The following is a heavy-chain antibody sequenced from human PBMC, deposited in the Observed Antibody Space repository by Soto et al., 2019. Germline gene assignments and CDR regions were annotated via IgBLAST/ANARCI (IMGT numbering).Heavy chain of an antibody. CDR3: AKDAVVVQTRPLFFFDY. D-gene: IGHD2-2*01. CDR2: INSDGSST. Sequence: PGGSLRLSCAASGFTFSSYWMHWVRQAPGKGLVWVSRINSDGSSTSYADSVKGRFTISRDNSKNTLYLQMNGLRAEDTAVYYCAKDAVVVQTRPLFFFDYWGQGTLVTVSS. J-gene: IGHJ4*02. V-gene: IGHV3-74*01. CDR1: GFTFSSYW.